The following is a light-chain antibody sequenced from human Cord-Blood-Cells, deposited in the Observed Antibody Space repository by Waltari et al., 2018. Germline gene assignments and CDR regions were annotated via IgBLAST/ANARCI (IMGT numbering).Light chain of an antibody. CDR3: QQSYSTPPFT. CDR2: AAS. Sequence: DMQMTQSPSSLSSSVVDRDTITSRASQSISSYLNWYQQKPGKAPKLLIYAASSLQSGVPSRFSGSGSGTDFTLTISSLQPEDFATYYCQQSYSTPPFTFGPGTKVDIK. CDR1: QSISSY. V-gene: IGKV1-39*01. J-gene: IGKJ3*01.